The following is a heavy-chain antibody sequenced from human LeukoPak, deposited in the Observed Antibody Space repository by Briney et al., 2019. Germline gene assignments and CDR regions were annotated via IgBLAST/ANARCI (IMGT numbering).Heavy chain of an antibody. CDR3: ARGGGYSYGSFDY. V-gene: IGHV3-23*01. Sequence: GGSLRLSCAASGFTFSSYAMSWVRQAPGKGLEWVSAISGSGGSTYYADSVKGRFTISRDNAKNTLYLQMSSLRAEDTAVYYCARGGGYSYGSFDYWGQGTLVTVSS. CDR1: GFTFSSYA. J-gene: IGHJ4*02. D-gene: IGHD5-18*01. CDR2: ISGSGGST.